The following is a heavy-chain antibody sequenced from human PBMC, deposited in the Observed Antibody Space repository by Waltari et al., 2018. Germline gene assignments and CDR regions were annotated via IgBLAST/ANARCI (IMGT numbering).Heavy chain of an antibody. V-gene: IGHV4-34*01. J-gene: IGHJ6*03. CDR2: INHSGST. CDR3: ARGEAAAGTSYYYYYMDV. Sequence: QVQLQQWGAGLLKPSETLSLTCAVYGGSFSGYYWSWIRQPPGKGLEWIGEINHSGSTNYNPSLKSRITISVDTSKNQFSLKLSSVTAADTAVYYCARGEAAAGTSYYYYYMDVWGKGTTVTVSS. D-gene: IGHD6-13*01. CDR1: GGSFSGYY.